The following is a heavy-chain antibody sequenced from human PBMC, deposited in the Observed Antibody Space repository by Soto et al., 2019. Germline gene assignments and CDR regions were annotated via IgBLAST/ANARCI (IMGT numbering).Heavy chain of an antibody. V-gene: IGHV3-30*18. CDR1: GFTFSSYG. Sequence: QVQLVESGGGVVQPGRSLRLSCAASGFTFSSYGMHWVRQAPGKGLEWVAVISYDGSNKYYADSVKGRFTISRDNSKNTLYLQMNSLRAEDTVVYYCAKDRGRYCSGGSCYSLDYWGQGTLVTVSS. CDR2: ISYDGSNK. D-gene: IGHD2-15*01. CDR3: AKDRGRYCSGGSCYSLDY. J-gene: IGHJ4*02.